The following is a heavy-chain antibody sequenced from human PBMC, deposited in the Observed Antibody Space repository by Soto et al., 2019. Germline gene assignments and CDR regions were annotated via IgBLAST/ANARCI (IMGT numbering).Heavy chain of an antibody. CDR1: GGTFSSYA. V-gene: IGHV1-69*13. Sequence: SVKVSCKASGGTFSSYAISWVRQAPGQGLEWMGGIIPIFGTANYAQKFQGRVTITADESTSTAYMELSSLRSEDTAVYYCAKYYYDSSGYYSDYYYGMDVWGQGTTVTVSS. CDR2: IIPIFGTA. CDR3: AKYYYDSSGYYSDYYYGMDV. J-gene: IGHJ6*02. D-gene: IGHD3-22*01.